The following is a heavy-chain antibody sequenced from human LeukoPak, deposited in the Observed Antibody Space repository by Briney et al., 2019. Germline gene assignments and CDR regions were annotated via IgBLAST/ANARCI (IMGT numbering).Heavy chain of an antibody. CDR3: AHRLAQLGFNAFDI. CDR2: IYWSDDK. Sequence: SGPTLVNPTQTLTLTCTFSGFSLSTSGVGVGWSRQPPGKALEWLAFIYWSDDKRYSPSLKSRITITKDTSKNQVVLTMTNMDPVDTATYYCAHRLAQLGFNAFDIWGQGTVVTVSS. D-gene: IGHD6-13*01. CDR1: GFSLSTSGVG. J-gene: IGHJ3*02. V-gene: IGHV2-5*01.